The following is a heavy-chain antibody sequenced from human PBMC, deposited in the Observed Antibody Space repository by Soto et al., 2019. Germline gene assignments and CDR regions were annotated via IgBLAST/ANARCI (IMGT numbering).Heavy chain of an antibody. CDR2: IIPIFGTA. J-gene: IGHJ6*02. CDR1: GGTFSSYA. D-gene: IGHD4-17*01. Sequence: QVQLVQSGAEVKKPGSSVKVSCKASGGTFSSYAISWVRQAPGQGLEWMGGIIPIFGTANYAQKFQGRVTITADESTSTAYKELSSLRSEDTAVYYCARDRRLRFQVYYYGMDVWGQGTTVTVSS. CDR3: ARDRRLRFQVYYYGMDV. V-gene: IGHV1-69*01.